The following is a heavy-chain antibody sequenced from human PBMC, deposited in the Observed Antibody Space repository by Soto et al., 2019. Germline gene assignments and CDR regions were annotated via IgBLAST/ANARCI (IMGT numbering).Heavy chain of an antibody. Sequence: QITLKESGPPLVKPTQTLTLTCTFSGFSLSTSGVGVGWIRQPPGKALEWLALIYWDDDKRYSPSLKSRLTITKXXSXNXXVLTMTNMDPVDTATYYCAHRRVVPAATENNWFDPWGQGTLVTVSS. V-gene: IGHV2-5*02. CDR1: GFSLSTSGVG. J-gene: IGHJ5*02. CDR3: AHRRVVPAATENNWFDP. D-gene: IGHD2-2*01. CDR2: IYWDDDK.